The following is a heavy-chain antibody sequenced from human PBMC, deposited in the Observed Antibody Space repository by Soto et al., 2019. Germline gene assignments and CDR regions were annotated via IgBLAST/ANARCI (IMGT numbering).Heavy chain of an antibody. D-gene: IGHD2-2*01. CDR3: ARGYCSSTSCRYYYYYYGMDV. J-gene: IGHJ6*02. Sequence: QVQLQESGPGLVKPSQTLSLTCTVSGGSISSGDYYWSWIRQPPGKGLEWLGYIYYSGSTYYNPSLKSRVTISVDTSKNQFSLKLSSVTAADTAVYYCARGYCSSTSCRYYYYYYGMDVWGQGTTVTVSS. CDR1: GGSISSGDYY. CDR2: IYYSGST. V-gene: IGHV4-30-4*01.